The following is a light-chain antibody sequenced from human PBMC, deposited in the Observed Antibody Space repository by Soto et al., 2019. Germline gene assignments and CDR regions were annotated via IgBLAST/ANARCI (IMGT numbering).Light chain of an antibody. CDR3: QQTFTTPHT. V-gene: IGKV1-39*01. CDR1: QSISSW. Sequence: DIQMTQSPSTLSASVGDRVTITCRASQSISSWLAWYQQKPGKAPRLLIYAASTLQSGVPSGFSGSGSGTDFALTISSLQPENFATYYCQQTFTTPHTFGQGTKLEIK. J-gene: IGKJ2*01. CDR2: AAS.